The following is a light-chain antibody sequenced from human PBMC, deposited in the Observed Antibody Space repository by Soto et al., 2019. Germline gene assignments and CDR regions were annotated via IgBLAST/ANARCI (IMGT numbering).Light chain of an antibody. CDR2: DIS. Sequence: QAVVTQEPSLTVSPGGTVTLTCGSSTGAVTSALSPFWVQQKPGQAPRTLIYDISNKHSWTPARFSGSLLGGKPALTLSGAEHADEAEYYRLLSSSGGYWVFGGGTK. CDR3: LLSSSGGYWV. V-gene: IGLV7-46*01. CDR1: TGAVTSALS. J-gene: IGLJ3*02.